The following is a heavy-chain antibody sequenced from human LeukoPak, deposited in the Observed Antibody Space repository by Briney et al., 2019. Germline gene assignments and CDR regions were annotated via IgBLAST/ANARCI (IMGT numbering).Heavy chain of an antibody. Sequence: SETLSLTCTVSGGSISSSSYYWGWIRQPPGKGLEWIGSIYYSGSTNYNPSLKSRVTISADTSKNQFSLKLSSVTAADTAVYYCARLLLAAGIAAPTAPGRGWFDPWGQGTLVTVSS. V-gene: IGHV4-39*07. J-gene: IGHJ5*02. CDR3: ARLLLAAGIAAPTAPGRGWFDP. CDR2: IYYSGST. CDR1: GGSISSSSYY. D-gene: IGHD6-13*01.